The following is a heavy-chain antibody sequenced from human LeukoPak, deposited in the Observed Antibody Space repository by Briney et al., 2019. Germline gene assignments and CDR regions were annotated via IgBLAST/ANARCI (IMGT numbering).Heavy chain of an antibody. V-gene: IGHV4-39*01. D-gene: IGHD6-6*01. CDR3: ARRPDSSFRYYYYMDV. J-gene: IGHJ6*03. CDR2: IYYSGST. CDR1: GASIRSSSNY. Sequence: PSETLSLTCTVSGASIRSSSNYWGWIRQPPGKGLEWIGNIYYSGSTYYNPSLKSRVTIPVDTSKNQFSLKLSSVTAADTAVYYCARRPDSSFRYYYYMDVWGKGTTVTVSS.